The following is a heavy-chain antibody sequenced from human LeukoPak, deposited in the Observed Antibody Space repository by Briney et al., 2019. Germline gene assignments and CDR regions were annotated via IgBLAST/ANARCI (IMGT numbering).Heavy chain of an antibody. CDR2: ISDSGGRT. V-gene: IGHV3-23*01. J-gene: IGHJ4*02. CDR1: GITLSNYG. D-gene: IGHD3-22*01. CDR3: AKRGVVIRVILVGFHKEANYFDS. Sequence: GGSLRLSCAVSGITLSNYGMSWVRQAPGKGLDWVAGISDSGGRTKYADSVKGRFTISRDNPKNALFLQMNSLRPEDTAVYFCAKRGVVIRVILVGFHKEANYFDSWGQGALVTVSS.